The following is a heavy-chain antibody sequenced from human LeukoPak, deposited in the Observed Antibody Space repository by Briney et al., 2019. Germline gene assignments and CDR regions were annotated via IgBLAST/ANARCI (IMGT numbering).Heavy chain of an antibody. D-gene: IGHD2-2*01. V-gene: IGHV4-31*03. Sequence: SETLSLTCTVSGGSVSSGGYYWNWIRQHPGKGLEWIGYIYYSGNTYYNPSLKSRVTISVDTSKNQFSLKLSSVTAADTAVYYCARYCSSTSCYETDAFDIWGQGTMVTVSS. CDR1: GGSVSSGGYY. CDR2: IYYSGNT. J-gene: IGHJ3*02. CDR3: ARYCSSTSCYETDAFDI.